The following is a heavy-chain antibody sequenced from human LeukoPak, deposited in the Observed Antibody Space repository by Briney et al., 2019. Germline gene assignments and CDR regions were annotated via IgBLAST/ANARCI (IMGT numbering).Heavy chain of an antibody. Sequence: PGGPLRLSCAASGFTFSSYSMNWVRQAPGKGLEWVSYISSSSSTIYYADSVKGRFTISRDNAKNSLYLQMNSLRAEDTAVYYCARNHDYVWGSYRSAFDYWGQGTLVTVSS. CDR3: ARNHDYVWGSYRSAFDY. J-gene: IGHJ4*02. CDR2: ISSSSSTI. V-gene: IGHV3-48*04. CDR1: GFTFSSYS. D-gene: IGHD3-16*02.